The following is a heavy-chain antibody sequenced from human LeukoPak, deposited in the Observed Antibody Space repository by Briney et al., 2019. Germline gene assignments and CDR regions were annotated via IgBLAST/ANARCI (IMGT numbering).Heavy chain of an antibody. D-gene: IGHD4-17*01. J-gene: IGHJ4*02. CDR3: AKEPYGDNGLVLDY. Sequence: GGSLRLSCAASGFTFKNYAMNWVRLAPGKGLECVSAISGSGGSTYYADSVKGRFTISRDNSKNTLYLQMHSLRAEDTALYYCAKEPYGDNGLVLDYWGQGTLVTVSS. CDR2: ISGSGGST. V-gene: IGHV3-23*01. CDR1: GFTFKNYA.